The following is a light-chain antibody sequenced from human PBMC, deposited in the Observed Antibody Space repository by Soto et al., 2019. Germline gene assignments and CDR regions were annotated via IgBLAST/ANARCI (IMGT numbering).Light chain of an antibody. V-gene: IGKV3-20*01. CDR3: QQYGSSPRT. CDR1: QSVSNNY. Sequence: EIVLTQSPGTLSLSPGERATLSCRASQSVSNNYLAWYQQKPGQAPRLLIYGASSRATGFPDRLSGSGSGTDFTLTISRLEPEDVAVYYCQQYGSSPRTFGQGTKVEIK. J-gene: IGKJ1*01. CDR2: GAS.